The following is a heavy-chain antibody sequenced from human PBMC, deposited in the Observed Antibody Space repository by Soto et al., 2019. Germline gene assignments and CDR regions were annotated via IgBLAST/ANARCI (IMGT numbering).Heavy chain of an antibody. J-gene: IGHJ4*02. CDR1: GFTFSSYA. CDR2: ISYDGSNK. Sequence: GGSLRLSCAASGFTFSSYAMHWVRQAPGKGLEWVAVISYDGSNKYYADSVKGRFTISRDNSKNTLYLQMNSLRAEDTAVYYCARDLTVDIVATITSDFDYWGQGTLVTVSS. D-gene: IGHD5-12*01. V-gene: IGHV3-30-3*01. CDR3: ARDLTVDIVATITSDFDY.